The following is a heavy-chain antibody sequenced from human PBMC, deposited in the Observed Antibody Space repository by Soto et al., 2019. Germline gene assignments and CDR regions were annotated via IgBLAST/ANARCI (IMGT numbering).Heavy chain of an antibody. D-gene: IGHD3-10*01. V-gene: IGHV4-39*01. Sequence: NPSETLSLTCSVSGAAINGGGYFWGWARQPPGRGLEWIGSIYYTGSTSLSPSLRSRVTMCVDTWNNQFSMKLRSLTAADTDVYFGLGHGLPTGGSWYEGVSLFDRWGERKLGT. CDR1: GAAINGGGYF. CDR2: IYYTGST. J-gene: IGHJ5*02. CDR3: LGHGLPTGGSWYEGVSLFDR.